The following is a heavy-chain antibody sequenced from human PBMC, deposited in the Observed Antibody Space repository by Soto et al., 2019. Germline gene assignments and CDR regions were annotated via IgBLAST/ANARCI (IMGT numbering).Heavy chain of an antibody. Sequence: SETLSLTCAVCGGSFSGYYWSWIRQPPGKGLEWIGEINHSGSTNYNPSLKSRVTISVDTSKNQFSLKLSSVTAADTAVYYCAREDIVVVPAAMNPGAIGARTYCMDVWGQGTTVTVSS. J-gene: IGHJ6*02. CDR2: INHSGST. CDR1: GGSFSGYY. V-gene: IGHV4-34*01. D-gene: IGHD2-2*01. CDR3: AREDIVVVPAAMNPGAIGARTYCMDV.